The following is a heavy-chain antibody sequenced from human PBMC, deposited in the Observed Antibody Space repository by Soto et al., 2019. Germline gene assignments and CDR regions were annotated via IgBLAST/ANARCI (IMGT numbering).Heavy chain of an antibody. CDR3: ATDHYCSSTSCYYFVY. D-gene: IGHD2-2*01. CDR1: GFTFSNVW. V-gene: IGHV3-15*01. Sequence: EVQLVESGGGLVKPGGSLRLSCAASGFTFSNVWMSWVRQAPGKGLEWVGRIRSKSDGGTTDYAAPVKGRFTISRDNSKNTLYLQMNSLKTEDTGVYYCATDHYCSSTSCYYFVYWGQGTLVTVSS. CDR2: IRSKSDGGTT. J-gene: IGHJ4*02.